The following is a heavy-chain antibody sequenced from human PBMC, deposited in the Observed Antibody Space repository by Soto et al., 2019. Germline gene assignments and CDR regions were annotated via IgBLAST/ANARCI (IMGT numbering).Heavy chain of an antibody. CDR3: ARRSGSWPNNWFDP. V-gene: IGHV4-34*01. J-gene: IGHJ5*02. CDR1: GGSFSGYY. D-gene: IGHD6-13*01. CDR2: INHSGST. Sequence: SETLSLTCAVYGGSFSGYYWSWIRQPPGKGLEWIGEINHSGSTNYNPSLKSRVTISVDTSKNQFSLKLSSVTAADTAVYYCARRSGSWPNNWFDPWGQGTLVTVSS.